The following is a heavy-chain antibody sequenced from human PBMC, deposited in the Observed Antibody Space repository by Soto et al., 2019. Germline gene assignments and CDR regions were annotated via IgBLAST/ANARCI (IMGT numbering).Heavy chain of an antibody. CDR3: AGLRPLPYYDYVGGSYRPELYDY. D-gene: IGHD3-16*02. Sequence: QVQLQESGPGLVKPSQTLSLTCTVSGGSISSGDYYWSWIRQPPGKGLEWIGYIYYSGSTYYNPSLNSRVTIPVDTSRNQFTLKLSSVTAEDTAVYYCAGLRPLPYYDYVGGSYRPELYDYWGQGTLVTVSS. CDR2: IYYSGST. V-gene: IGHV4-30-4*01. CDR1: GGSISSGDYY. J-gene: IGHJ4*02.